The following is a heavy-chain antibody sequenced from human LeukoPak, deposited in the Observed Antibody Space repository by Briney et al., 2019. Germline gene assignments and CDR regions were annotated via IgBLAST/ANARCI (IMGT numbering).Heavy chain of an antibody. J-gene: IGHJ4*02. D-gene: IGHD1-14*01. Sequence: GESLQISCKGSGYSFTSYWIGWVRQMPGKGLEWMGIIYPGDSDTRYSPSFQGQVTISADKSISTAYLQWSSLKASDTAMYYCARHVEAPNRHFDYWGQGTLVTVSS. CDR1: GYSFTSYW. V-gene: IGHV5-51*01. CDR2: IYPGDSDT. CDR3: ARHVEAPNRHFDY.